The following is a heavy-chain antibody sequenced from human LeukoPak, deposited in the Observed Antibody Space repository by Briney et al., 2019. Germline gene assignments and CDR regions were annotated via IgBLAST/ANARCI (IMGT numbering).Heavy chain of an antibody. Sequence: PGGSLRLSCAASGFTFSSYGMHWVRQAPGKGLEWVAVIWYDGSNKFYADSVKGRFTISRDKSKNTLYLQMNSLRAEDTAVYYCAKISTPYDSSGYYFYWGQGTLVAVSS. CDR2: IWYDGSNK. V-gene: IGHV3-33*03. CDR1: GFTFSSYG. J-gene: IGHJ4*02. D-gene: IGHD3-22*01. CDR3: AKISTPYDSSGYYFY.